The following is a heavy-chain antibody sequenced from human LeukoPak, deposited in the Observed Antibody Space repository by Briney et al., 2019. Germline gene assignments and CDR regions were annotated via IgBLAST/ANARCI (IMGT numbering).Heavy chain of an antibody. Sequence: GGSLSLSCAASGFTFSSYSMNWVRQAPGKGLEWVSYISSSSSTIYYADSVKGLFTISRDNAKNSLYLQMNSLRAEDTAVYYCASRSDTIDWGQGTLATVSS. D-gene: IGHD5-18*01. V-gene: IGHV3-48*04. CDR3: ASRSDTID. J-gene: IGHJ4*02. CDR1: GFTFSSYS. CDR2: ISSSSSTI.